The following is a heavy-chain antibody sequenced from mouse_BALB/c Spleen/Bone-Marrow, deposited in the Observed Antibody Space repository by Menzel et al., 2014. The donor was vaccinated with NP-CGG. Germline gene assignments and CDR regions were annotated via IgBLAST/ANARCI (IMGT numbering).Heavy chain of an antibody. J-gene: IGHJ2*01. CDR2: IRNKANGYTT. CDR1: GFTFTDYY. D-gene: IGHD2-1*01. Sequence: EVKLMESGGGLVQPGGSLRLSRATSGFTFTDYYMSWVRQPPGKALEWLGFIRNKANGYTTEYSASVKGRFTISRDNSQSILYLQMNTLRAEDSATYYCARDGNYYFDYWGQGTTLTVSS. CDR3: ARDGNYYFDY. V-gene: IGHV7-3*02.